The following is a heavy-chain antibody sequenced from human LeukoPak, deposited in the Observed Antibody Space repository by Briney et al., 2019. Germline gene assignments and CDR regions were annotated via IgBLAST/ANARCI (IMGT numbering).Heavy chain of an antibody. CDR2: ISYDGSNK. D-gene: IGHD6-13*01. Sequence: PGGSLRLSCAASGFTVSSNYMSWVRQAPGKGLEWVAVISYDGSNKYYADSVKGRFTISRDNSKNTLYLQMNSLRAEDTAVYYCATVPAAGTSFDYWGQGTLVTVSS. CDR3: ATVPAAGTSFDY. J-gene: IGHJ4*02. CDR1: GFTVSSNY. V-gene: IGHV3-30*03.